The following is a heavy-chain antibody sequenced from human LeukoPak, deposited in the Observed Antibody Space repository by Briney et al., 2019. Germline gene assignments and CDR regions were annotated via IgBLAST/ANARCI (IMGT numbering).Heavy chain of an antibody. V-gene: IGHV4-39*07. CDR1: GGSISSSSYY. D-gene: IGHD3-3*01. Sequence: PSETLSLTCTVSGGSISSSSYYWSWIRQPPGKGLEWIGEINHSGSTNYNPSLKSRVTISVDTSKNQFSLKLSSVTAADTAVYYCATPPSAYYDFWSGSWGQGTLVTVSS. CDR3: ATPPSAYYDFWSGS. J-gene: IGHJ5*02. CDR2: INHSGST.